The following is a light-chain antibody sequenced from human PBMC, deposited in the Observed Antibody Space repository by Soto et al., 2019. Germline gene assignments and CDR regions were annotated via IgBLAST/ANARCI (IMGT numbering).Light chain of an antibody. CDR2: EVR. V-gene: IGLV2-14*01. CDR3: SSYTSSSTLL. CDR1: GSDIGVYNY. J-gene: IGLJ2*01. Sequence: QSALTQPASVSGSPGQSITISCTGTGSDIGVYNYVSWYQQHPGKAPKLIISEVRNRPSGVSDRFSGSKFGNSASLTISALQAEDEADYYCSSYTSSSTLLFGGGTKSPS.